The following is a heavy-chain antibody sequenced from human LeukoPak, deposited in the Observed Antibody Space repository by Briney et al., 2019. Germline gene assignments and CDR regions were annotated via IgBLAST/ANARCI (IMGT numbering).Heavy chain of an antibody. CDR2: INHSGST. V-gene: IGHV4-34*01. J-gene: IGHJ4*02. Sequence: SETLSLTCAVYGGSFSGYYWGWIRQPPGKGLEWIGEINHSGSTNYNPSLKSRVTISVDTSKNQFSLKLSSVTAADTAVYYCARVLGNYVLIFDYWGQGTLVTVSS. D-gene: IGHD1-7*01. CDR3: ARVLGNYVLIFDY. CDR1: GGSFSGYY.